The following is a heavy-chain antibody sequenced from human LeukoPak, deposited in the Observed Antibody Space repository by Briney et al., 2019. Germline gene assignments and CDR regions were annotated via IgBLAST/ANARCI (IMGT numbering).Heavy chain of an antibody. CDR3: AREWDRNPSVRGWFDP. Sequence: GGSLRLSCTVSGFTVSSNSMSWVRQAPGKGLEWVSFIYSDNTHYSDSVKGRFTISRDNSKNTQYLQMNSLRAEDTAVYYCAREWDRNPSVRGWFDPWGQGNLVNVFS. V-gene: IGHV3-53*01. CDR2: IYSDNT. J-gene: IGHJ5*02. CDR1: GFTVSSNS. D-gene: IGHD1-26*01.